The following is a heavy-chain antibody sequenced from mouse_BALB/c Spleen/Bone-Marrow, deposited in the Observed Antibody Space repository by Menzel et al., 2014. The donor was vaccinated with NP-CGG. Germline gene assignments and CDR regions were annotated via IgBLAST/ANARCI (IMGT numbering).Heavy chain of an antibody. Sequence: EVKLMESGPELVKPGASVKVSCKASGYSFTDYNMYCVKQSHGKSLEWIGYIDPYNGDTTYNQKFKGKATLTVDKSSSTAVIHLNSLTSEDSAVYYCTRYYRYDYWYFDVWGTGTTVTVSS. D-gene: IGHD2-14*01. CDR3: TRYYRYDYWYFDV. CDR2: IDPYNGDT. J-gene: IGHJ1*03. V-gene: IGHV1S135*01. CDR1: GYSFTDYN.